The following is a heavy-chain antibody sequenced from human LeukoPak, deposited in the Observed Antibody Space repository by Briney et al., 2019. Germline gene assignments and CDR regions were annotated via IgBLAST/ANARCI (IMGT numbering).Heavy chain of an antibody. D-gene: IGHD3-22*01. J-gene: IGHJ5*02. CDR3: ARDLKYYYDSSGYYYFGWFDP. Sequence: SETLSLTCAVSGGSISTGGYSWSWIRQPPGKGLEWIGYIYYSGSTYYNPSLKSRVTISVDTSKNQFSLKLSSVTAADTAVYYCARDLKYYYDSSGYYYFGWFDPWGQGTLVTVSS. V-gene: IGHV4-30-4*07. CDR1: GGSISTGGYS. CDR2: IYYSGST.